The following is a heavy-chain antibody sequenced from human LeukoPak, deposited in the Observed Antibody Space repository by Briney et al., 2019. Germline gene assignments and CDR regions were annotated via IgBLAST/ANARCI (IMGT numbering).Heavy chain of an antibody. D-gene: IGHD3-3*01. CDR3: AKGPLSDFGVVIIIDYYYGMDV. J-gene: IGHJ6*02. CDR2: ISWHSGSI. CDR1: GFTFDDYA. V-gene: IGHV3-9*01. Sequence: PGGSLRLSCAASGFTFDDYAMHWVRQAPGKGLEWVSGISWHSGSIGYADSVKGRFTISIDNSKNTLYLQMNSLRAEDTAVYYCAKGPLSDFGVVIIIDYYYGMDVWGQGTTVTVSS.